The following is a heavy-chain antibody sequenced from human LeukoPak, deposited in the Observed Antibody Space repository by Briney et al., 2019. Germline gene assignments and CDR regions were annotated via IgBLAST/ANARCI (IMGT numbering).Heavy chain of an antibody. J-gene: IGHJ5*02. CDR3: ARPVPSRLGWFDP. Sequence: SETLSLTCTVSGGSISSSSYYWGWIRQPPGKGLEWIGSIYYSGSPYYNPSLKSRVTISVDTSKNQFSLKLSSVTAADTAVYYCARPVPSRLGWFDPWGQGTLVTASS. V-gene: IGHV4-39*01. CDR1: GGSISSSSYY. D-gene: IGHD1-1*01. CDR2: IYYSGSP.